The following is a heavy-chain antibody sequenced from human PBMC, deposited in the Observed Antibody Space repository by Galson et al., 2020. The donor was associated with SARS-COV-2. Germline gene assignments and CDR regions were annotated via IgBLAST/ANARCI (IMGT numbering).Heavy chain of an antibody. Sequence: GGSLRLSCAASGFTFDDYAMHWVRQAPGKGLEWVSGISWNSGSIGYADSVKGRFTISRDNAKNSLYLQMNSLRAEDTALYYCAKLVGDFWSGYYSDAFDIWGQGTMVTVSS. CDR1: GFTFDDYA. V-gene: IGHV3-9*01. D-gene: IGHD3-3*01. J-gene: IGHJ3*02. CDR3: AKLVGDFWSGYYSDAFDI. CDR2: ISWNSGSI.